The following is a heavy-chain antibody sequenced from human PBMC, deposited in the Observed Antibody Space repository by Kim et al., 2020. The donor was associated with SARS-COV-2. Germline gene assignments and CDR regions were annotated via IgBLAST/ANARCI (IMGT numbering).Heavy chain of an antibody. V-gene: IGHV3-66*01. Sequence: GGSLRLSCAASGFIVSSNYMNWVRQAPGKGLEWVSVIYSGGSTFYADSVKGRFTISRDNSKNTLYLQMNSLRAEDTAVYYCARDLGGSLFDYWGQGTLVTVSS. J-gene: IGHJ4*02. CDR2: IYSGGST. CDR3: ARDLGGSLFDY. CDR1: GFIVSSNY. D-gene: IGHD1-26*01.